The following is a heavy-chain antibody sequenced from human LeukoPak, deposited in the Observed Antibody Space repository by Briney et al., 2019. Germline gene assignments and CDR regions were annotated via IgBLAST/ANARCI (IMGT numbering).Heavy chain of an antibody. CDR3: ARAVDEGDAFDI. V-gene: IGHV6-1*01. CDR1: GDSVSSNNAA. CDR2: TYSRSKWYK. Sequence: SQTLSLTCAISGDSVSSNNAAWSWIRQSPARGLVWLGRTYSRSKWYKDYAVSVNGRIIINLDTSKNQFSLQLNSVTPEDTAVYYCARAVDEGDAFDIWGQGTTVTVFS. D-gene: IGHD5-12*01. J-gene: IGHJ3*02.